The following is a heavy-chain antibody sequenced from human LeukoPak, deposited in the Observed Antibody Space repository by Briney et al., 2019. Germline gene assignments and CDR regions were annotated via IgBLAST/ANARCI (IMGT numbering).Heavy chain of an antibody. CDR1: GGSISSYY. CDR3: ARGRLYYYGSGSCYWFDP. CDR2: IYYSGST. Sequence: PSETLSLTCTVSGGSISSYYWSWIRQPPGKGLEWIGYIYYSGSTNYNPSLKSRVTISVDTSKNQFSLKLSSVTAADTAVYYCARGRLYYYGSGSCYWFDPWGQGTLVTVSS. V-gene: IGHV4-59*01. D-gene: IGHD3-10*01. J-gene: IGHJ5*02.